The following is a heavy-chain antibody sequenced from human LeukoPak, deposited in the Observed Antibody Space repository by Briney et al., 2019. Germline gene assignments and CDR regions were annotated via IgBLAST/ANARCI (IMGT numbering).Heavy chain of an antibody. CDR2: ISGSGGST. D-gene: IGHD6-13*01. CDR3: AKGLAAAGRYDYFDY. V-gene: IGHV3-23*01. Sequence: GGSLRLSCAASGFTFSSYAMSWVRQAPGKGLEWVSAISGSGGSTYYADSVKGRFTISRDNSKNTLYLQMNSLRAEDTAVYYCAKGLAAAGRYDYFDYWGQGTLVTLSS. CDR1: GFTFSSYA. J-gene: IGHJ4*02.